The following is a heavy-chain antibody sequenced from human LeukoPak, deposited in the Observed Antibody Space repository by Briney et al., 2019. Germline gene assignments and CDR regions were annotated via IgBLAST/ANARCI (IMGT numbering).Heavy chain of an antibody. CDR3: ARGEPSAVAGSNYYYGLDV. CDR1: GFTFSSYA. J-gene: IGHJ6*04. CDR2: IWFDGSSR. D-gene: IGHD6-19*01. Sequence: GGSLRLSCAASGFTFSSYAMSWVRQAPGKGLEWVAIIWFDGSSRYYADSVKGRFTISRDNSKNTLYLQVNSLRVEDTAVYYCARGEPSAVAGSNYYYGLDVWGKGTTVTVSS. V-gene: IGHV3-33*08.